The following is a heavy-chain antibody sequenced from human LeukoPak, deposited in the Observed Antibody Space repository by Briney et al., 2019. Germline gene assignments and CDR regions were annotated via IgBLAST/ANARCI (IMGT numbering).Heavy chain of an antibody. J-gene: IGHJ4*02. Sequence: PSETLSLTCAVYGGSFSGYYWSWIRKPPGKGLEWSGEINHNGSTNYNPSLKSRVTISVDTSKNQFSLKLSSVTAADTAVYYCATHDFWSGYPTDYWGQGTLVTVSS. CDR1: GGSFSGYY. D-gene: IGHD3-3*01. V-gene: IGHV4-34*01. CDR2: INHNGST. CDR3: ATHDFWSGYPTDY.